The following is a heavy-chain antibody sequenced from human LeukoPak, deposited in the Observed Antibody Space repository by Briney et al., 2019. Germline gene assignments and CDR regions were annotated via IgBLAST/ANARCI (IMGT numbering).Heavy chain of an antibody. Sequence: GGSLRLSCAASGFTCSSYAMSWVRQAPGKELEGVAVISYDGGSIYSVDAVTGRFTISRGNSKNTLYLQMNSLRAEDTAVYYCARGYCSGGSCYSYYYYGMDVWGQGTTVTVSS. D-gene: IGHD2-15*01. J-gene: IGHJ6*02. CDR2: ISYDGGSI. V-gene: IGHV3-30*03. CDR1: GFTCSSYA. CDR3: ARGYCSGGSCYSYYYYGMDV.